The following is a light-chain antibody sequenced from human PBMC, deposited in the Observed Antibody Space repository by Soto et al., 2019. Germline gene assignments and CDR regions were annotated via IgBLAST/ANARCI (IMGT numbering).Light chain of an antibody. J-gene: IGKJ2*01. V-gene: IGKV1-17*01. Sequence: DIQMTQSPSSLSAYVGDRVTITCRASQGIRYDLGWYQQKPGEAPKRLIYAASRLQGGVPSRFSGSGSGTEFTLTISSLQPEDFATYYGLQYTGDRPTFGQGTKLEI. CDR3: LQYTGDRPT. CDR2: AAS. CDR1: QGIRYD.